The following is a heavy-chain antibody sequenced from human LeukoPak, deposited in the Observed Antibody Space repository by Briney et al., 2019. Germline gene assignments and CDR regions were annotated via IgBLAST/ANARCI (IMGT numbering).Heavy chain of an antibody. J-gene: IGHJ4*02. V-gene: IGHV3-21*04. CDR3: AASAVVAPFY. D-gene: IGHD5-12*01. CDR1: GFTFSSYS. CDR2: ISSSSSYI. Sequence: GGSLRLSCAASGFTFSSYSMNWVRQAPGKGLEWVSSISSSSSYIYYADSVKGRFTISRDNARNTLYLQLNSLRAEDTAIYYCAASAVVAPFYWGQGTLVTVSS.